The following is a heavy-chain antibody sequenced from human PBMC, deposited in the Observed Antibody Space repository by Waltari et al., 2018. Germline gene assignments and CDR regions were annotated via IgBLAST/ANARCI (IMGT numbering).Heavy chain of an antibody. V-gene: IGHV1-69*05. CDR1: GGTFSSYA. J-gene: IGHJ4*02. D-gene: IGHD3-10*01. CDR3: ARVYYGSGSHFDY. Sequence: QVQLVQSGAEVKKPGSSVKVSCKASGGTFSSYAISWVRQAPGQGLGWMGRIIPIFGTANYEQKFKGRVTITTDESTSTAYMELSSLGSEDTAVYYCARVYYGSGSHFDYWGQGTLVTVSS. CDR2: IIPIFGTA.